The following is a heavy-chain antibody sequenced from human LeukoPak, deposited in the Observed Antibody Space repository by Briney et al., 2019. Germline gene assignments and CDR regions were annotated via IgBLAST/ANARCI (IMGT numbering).Heavy chain of an antibody. D-gene: IGHD3-10*01. CDR2: ISGSGGST. CDR1: GFTFSSYA. CDR3: AKDPMAYYYYYMDV. Sequence: PGGSLRLSCAAPGFTFSSYAMSWVRQAPGKGLEWVSAISGSGGSTYYADSVKGRFTISRDNSKNTLYLQMNSLRAEDTAVYYCAKDPMAYYYYYMDVWGKGTTVTVSS. V-gene: IGHV3-23*01. J-gene: IGHJ6*03.